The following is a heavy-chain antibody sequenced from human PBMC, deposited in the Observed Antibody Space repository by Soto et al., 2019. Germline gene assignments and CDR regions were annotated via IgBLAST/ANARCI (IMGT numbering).Heavy chain of an antibody. V-gene: IGHV1-18*01. D-gene: IGHD2-2*01. J-gene: IGHJ6*02. Sequence: ASVKVSCKASGYTFTSYGISWVRQAPGQGLEWMGWISAYNGNTNYAQKLQGRVTMTADKSTSTAYMELSSLRSEDTAVYYCARCIVVVPAAHYGMDVWGQGTTVTVSS. CDR3: ARCIVVVPAAHYGMDV. CDR2: ISAYNGNT. CDR1: GYTFTSYG.